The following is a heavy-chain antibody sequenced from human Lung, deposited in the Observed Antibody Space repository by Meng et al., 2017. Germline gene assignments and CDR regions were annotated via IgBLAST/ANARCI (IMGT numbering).Heavy chain of an antibody. CDR1: GGSISSSNW. V-gene: IGHV4-4*02. Sequence: QVALQEWGPGLVKPSGTLSLTYGVSGGSISSSNWWSWVRQPPGKGLEWIGEIYHSGGTKYNPSLKSRVTISVDKSKNQFSLKLSSVTAADTAVYYCARGLGEAVVPRTMFDYWGQGTLVTVSS. CDR3: ARGLGEAVVPRTMFDY. D-gene: IGHD2-2*01. J-gene: IGHJ4*02. CDR2: IYHSGGT.